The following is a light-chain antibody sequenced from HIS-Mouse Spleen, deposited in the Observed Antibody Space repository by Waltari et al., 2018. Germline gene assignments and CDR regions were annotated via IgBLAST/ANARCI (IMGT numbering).Light chain of an antibody. Sequence: QSALTQPASVSGSPGQSITISCTGTSSDVGGYNYVSWYQQHPGKAPKLMIYEVSHRPSGVSNRFSGSKSGNTASLTISGLQAEYEADYYCSSYTSSSPYVVFGGGTKLTVL. CDR2: EVS. CDR1: SSDVGGYNY. J-gene: IGLJ2*01. CDR3: SSYTSSSPYVV. V-gene: IGLV2-14*01.